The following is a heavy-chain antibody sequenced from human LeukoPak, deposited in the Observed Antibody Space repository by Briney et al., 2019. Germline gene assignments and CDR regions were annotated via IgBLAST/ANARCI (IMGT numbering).Heavy chain of an antibody. V-gene: IGHV4-61*02. CDR2: IYTSGST. D-gene: IGHD5-18*01. CDR3: AREGGGYSYGYLTYYYYMDV. Sequence: SETLSLTCTVSGDSISSDPFYWSWIRQPAGKGLEWIGRIYTSGSTNYNPSLKSRVTISVDTSKNQFSLKLSSVTAADTAVYYCAREGGGYSYGYLTYYYYMDVWGKGTTVTVSS. CDR1: GDSISSDPFY. J-gene: IGHJ6*03.